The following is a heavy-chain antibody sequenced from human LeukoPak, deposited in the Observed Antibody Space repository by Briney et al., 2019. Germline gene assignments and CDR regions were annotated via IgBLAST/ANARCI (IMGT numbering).Heavy chain of an antibody. CDR1: GFTFSSYS. D-gene: IGHD3-3*01. CDR2: INHSGST. Sequence: GSLRLSCAASGFTFSSYSMSWVRQPPGKGLEWIGEINHSGSTNYNPSLKSRVTISVDTSKNQSSLILTSVSAADTAVYLCARDQKAYDFWSGFPYWGQGTLVIVSS. V-gene: IGHV4-34*01. J-gene: IGHJ4*02. CDR3: ARDQKAYDFWSGFPY.